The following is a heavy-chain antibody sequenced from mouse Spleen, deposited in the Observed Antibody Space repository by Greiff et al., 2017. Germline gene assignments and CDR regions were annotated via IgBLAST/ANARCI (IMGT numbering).Heavy chain of an antibody. CDR1: GFAFSSYD. CDR3: ARHRGLDYYAMDY. J-gene: IGHJ4*01. Sequence: EVQLVESGGGLVKPGGSLKLSCAASGFAFSSYDMSWVRQTPEKRLEWVAYISSGGGSTYYPDTVKGRFTISRDNAKNTLYLQMSSLKSEDTAMYYCARHRGLDYYAMDYWGQGTSVTVSS. CDR2: ISSGGGST. V-gene: IGHV5-12-1*01. D-gene: IGHD3-3*01.